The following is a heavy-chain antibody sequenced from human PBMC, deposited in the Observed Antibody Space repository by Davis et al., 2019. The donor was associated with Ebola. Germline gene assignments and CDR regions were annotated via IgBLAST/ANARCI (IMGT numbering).Heavy chain of an antibody. CDR2: IYYSGST. CDR1: GGSISSYY. CDR3: ARVATTFYYYGMDV. J-gene: IGHJ6*02. Sequence: PSETLSLTCTVSGGSISSYYWGWIRQPPGKGLEWIGSIYYSGSTYYNPSLKSRVTISVDTSKNQFSLKLSSVTAADTAVYYCARVATTFYYYGMDVWGQGTTVTVSS. D-gene: IGHD5-24*01. V-gene: IGHV4-39*01.